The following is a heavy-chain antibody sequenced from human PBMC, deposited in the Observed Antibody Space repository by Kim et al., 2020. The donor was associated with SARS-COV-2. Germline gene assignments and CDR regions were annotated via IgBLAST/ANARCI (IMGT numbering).Heavy chain of an antibody. CDR1: GGSISSYW. CDR2: IHYTGST. D-gene: IGHD3-9*01. V-gene: IGHV4-59*01. CDR3: ARLTEIEAFDI. Sequence: SETLSLTCNVSGGSISSYWWNWIRQPPGKGLEWIGYIHYTGSTNYNPSLKSRVTISLDTSKNNFSLKVTSVTAADTAVYYCARLTEIEAFDIWGQGTMVTVSS. J-gene: IGHJ3*02.